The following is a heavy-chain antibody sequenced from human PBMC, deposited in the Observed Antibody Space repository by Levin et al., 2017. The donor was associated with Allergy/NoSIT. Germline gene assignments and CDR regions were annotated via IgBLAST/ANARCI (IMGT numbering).Heavy chain of an antibody. D-gene: IGHD6-13*01. CDR1: GFTFSSYW. Sequence: GGSLRLSCAASGFTFSSYWMSWVRQAPGKGLEWVANIKQDGSEKYYVDSVKGRFTISRDNAKNSLYLQMNSLRAEDTAVYYCARDWGSSSWYWFDPWGQGTLVTVSS. J-gene: IGHJ5*02. CDR2: IKQDGSEK. CDR3: ARDWGSSSWYWFDP. V-gene: IGHV3-7*01.